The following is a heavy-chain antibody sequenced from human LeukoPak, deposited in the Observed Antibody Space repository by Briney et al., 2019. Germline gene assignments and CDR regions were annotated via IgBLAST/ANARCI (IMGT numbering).Heavy chain of an antibody. V-gene: IGHV1-18*01. Sequence: ASVKVSCKASGYTFTSYGISWVRQAPGQGLEWMGWISAYIGNTNYAQKLQGRVTITTDESTSTAYMELSSLRSEDTAVYYCARDAGYSSSWYFDYWGQGTLVTVSS. J-gene: IGHJ4*02. D-gene: IGHD6-13*01. CDR3: ARDAGYSSSWYFDY. CDR1: GYTFTSYG. CDR2: ISAYIGNT.